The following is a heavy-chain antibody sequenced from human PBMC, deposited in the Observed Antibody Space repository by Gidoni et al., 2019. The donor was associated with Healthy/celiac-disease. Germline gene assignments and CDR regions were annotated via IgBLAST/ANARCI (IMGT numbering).Heavy chain of an antibody. J-gene: IGHJ4*02. CDR2: ISYDGSNK. Sequence: QVQLVESGGGVVQPGRSLRLSCAASGFPFSSYAMHWVRQAPGKGLEWVAVISYDGSNKYYADSVKGRFTISRDNSKNTLYLQMNSLRAEDTAVYYCARGRENYYDSSGYYSNLDYWGQGTLVTVSS. D-gene: IGHD3-22*01. V-gene: IGHV3-30-3*01. CDR3: ARGRENYYDSSGYYSNLDY. CDR1: GFPFSSYA.